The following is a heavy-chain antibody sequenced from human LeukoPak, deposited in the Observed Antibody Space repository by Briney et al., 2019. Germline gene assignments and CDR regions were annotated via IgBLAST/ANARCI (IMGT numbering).Heavy chain of an antibody. CDR1: GFTFSVYW. D-gene: IGHD2-2*01. J-gene: IGHJ6*03. Sequence: GGSLRLSCAASGFTFSVYWMTWVRQAPGKGLEWVANIKQDGSEKYYVDSVKGRFTISRVNAKNSLYLQVNSLRVEDTAVYYCARGRNCTGTSCSISFYYYMDVWGKGTTVTVSS. V-gene: IGHV3-7*01. CDR3: ARGRNCTGTSCSISFYYYMDV. CDR2: IKQDGSEK.